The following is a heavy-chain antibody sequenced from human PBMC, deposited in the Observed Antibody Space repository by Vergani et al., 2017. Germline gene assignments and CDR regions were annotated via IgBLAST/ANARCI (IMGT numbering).Heavy chain of an antibody. D-gene: IGHD6-13*01. CDR1: GFTFSSYG. J-gene: IGHJ4*02. V-gene: IGHV3-30*03. CDR3: AIAAAGTPLGY. Sequence: QVQLVESGGGVVQPGRSLRLSCAASGFTFSSYGMHWVRQAPGKGLEWVAVISYDGSNKYYADSVKGRFTISRDNAKNSLYLQMNSLRAEDTAVYYCAIAAAGTPLGYWGQGTLVTVSS. CDR2: ISYDGSNK.